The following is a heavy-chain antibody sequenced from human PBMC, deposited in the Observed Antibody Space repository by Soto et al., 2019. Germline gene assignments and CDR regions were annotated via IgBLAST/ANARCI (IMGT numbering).Heavy chain of an antibody. CDR1: GITVSSYY. CDR3: ARIPYDNSGTIFDY. CDR2: IYAGTIT. V-gene: IGHV3-53*01. Sequence: PGGSLRLSCAVSGITVSSYYMSWVRQSAGKGLEWVSVIYAGTITYYADSVKGRFTIYRDNSKNTLDLEMNSLRAEDTAVYYCARIPYDNSGTIFDYWGQGALVTVSS. D-gene: IGHD3-22*01. J-gene: IGHJ4*02.